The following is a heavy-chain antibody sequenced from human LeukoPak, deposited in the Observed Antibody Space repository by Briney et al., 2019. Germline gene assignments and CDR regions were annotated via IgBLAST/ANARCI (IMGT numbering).Heavy chain of an antibody. CDR1: GYTFTDYY. J-gene: IGHJ4*02. Sequence: GASVTVSCKASGYTFTDYYIHWVRQAPGHGLEWLGWMNVKTGATSSAQRFPGRFTMTRDTSIDTASRKFSSLTSDDTAFYYCARQSGTDWGLDYWGQGTLVTVSS. CDR2: MNVKTGAT. V-gene: IGHV1-2*02. D-gene: IGHD1-26*01. CDR3: ARQSGTDWGLDY.